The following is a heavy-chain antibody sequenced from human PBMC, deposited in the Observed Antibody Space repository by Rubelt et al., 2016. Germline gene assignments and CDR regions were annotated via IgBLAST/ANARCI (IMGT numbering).Heavy chain of an antibody. CDR2: ISGSGGST. Sequence: GLEWVSAISGSGGSTYYADSVKGRFTISRDNSKNTLYLQMNSLRAEDTAVYYCASKGDTIWGQGTLVTVSS. D-gene: IGHD3-3*01. CDR3: ASKGDTI. V-gene: IGHV3-23*01. J-gene: IGHJ4*02.